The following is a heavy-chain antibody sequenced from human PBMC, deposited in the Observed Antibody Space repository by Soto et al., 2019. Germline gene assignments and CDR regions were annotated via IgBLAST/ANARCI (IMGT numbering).Heavy chain of an antibody. J-gene: IGHJ3*01. V-gene: IGHV1-8*01. CDR2: VNPNSVDT. CDR1: GYSFTSYD. Sequence: QVQLVQSGAEVKKPGASVKVSCKASGYSFTSYDMNWVRQAPGQGLEWMGWVNPNSVDTDYAQKFQDRVTMTTDTSIRTAYMELSSLRSEDTAVYYCARVSFLAPVTGAEIFDFWGQGTMVTVSS. D-gene: IGHD2-21*02. CDR3: ARVSFLAPVTGAEIFDF.